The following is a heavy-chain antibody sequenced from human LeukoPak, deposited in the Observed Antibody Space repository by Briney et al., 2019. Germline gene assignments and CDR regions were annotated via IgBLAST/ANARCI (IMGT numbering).Heavy chain of an antibody. V-gene: IGHV1-18*01. D-gene: IGHD6-13*01. CDR1: GYTFTSYG. CDR2: ISAYNGNT. Sequence: ASVKVSCKASGYTFTSYGISWVRQAPGQGLEWMGWISAYNGNTNYAQKLQGRVTMTTDTSTSTAYMELRSLRSDDTAVYYCARDQIAAAGPYNWFDPWGQGTLVTVSS. J-gene: IGHJ5*02. CDR3: ARDQIAAAGPYNWFDP.